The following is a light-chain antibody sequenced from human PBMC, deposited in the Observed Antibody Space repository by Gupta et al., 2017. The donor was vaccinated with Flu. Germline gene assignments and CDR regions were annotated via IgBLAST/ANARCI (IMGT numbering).Light chain of an antibody. CDR1: SGHKTFA. CDR3: QTWATGIPWV. CDR2: VKSDGSH. J-gene: IGLJ3*02. Sequence: QAVLAQSPSASASLGASVKLTCTLTSGHKTFAIAWHQQRPGRGPRFLMKVKSDGSHTKGDGIPDRFSCSSSGAERYLTISNLQSDDEADYYCQTWATGIPWVFGGGTKLTVL. V-gene: IGLV4-69*01.